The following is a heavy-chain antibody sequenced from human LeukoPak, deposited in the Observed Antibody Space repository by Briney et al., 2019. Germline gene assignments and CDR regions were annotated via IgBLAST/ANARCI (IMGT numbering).Heavy chain of an antibody. V-gene: IGHV3-53*04. CDR2: IYSGGST. CDR3: ASEARGYCSSTSCYVFDY. Sequence: PGGSLRLSCAASGFTVSSNYMNWVRQAPGKGLEWVSVIYSGGSTYYADSVKGRFTISRHNSKNTLYLQMNSLRAEDTAVYYCASEARGYCSSTSCYVFDYWGQGTLVTVSS. J-gene: IGHJ4*02. D-gene: IGHD2-2*01. CDR1: GFTVSSNY.